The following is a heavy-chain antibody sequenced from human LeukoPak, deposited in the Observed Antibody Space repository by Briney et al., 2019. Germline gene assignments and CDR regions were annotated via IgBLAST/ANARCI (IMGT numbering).Heavy chain of an antibody. D-gene: IGHD3-9*01. V-gene: IGHV3-21*01. Sequence: PGGSLRLSCAASGFTFSSYSMNWVRQAPGKGLEWVSSISSSSSYIYYADSVKGRFTISRDNAKNSLYLQMNSLRAEDTAVYHCARDAVWDRQLRYFDWPRFDPWGQGTLVTVSS. CDR2: ISSSSSYI. J-gene: IGHJ5*02. CDR3: ARDAVWDRQLRYFDWPRFDP. CDR1: GFTFSSYS.